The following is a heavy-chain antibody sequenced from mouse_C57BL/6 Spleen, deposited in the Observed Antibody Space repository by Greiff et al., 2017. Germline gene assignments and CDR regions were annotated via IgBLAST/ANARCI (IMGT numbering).Heavy chain of an antibody. CDR2: ISSGSSTI. V-gene: IGHV5-17*01. D-gene: IGHD2-2*01. CDR3: ARPRGYAWFAY. Sequence: EVQLMESGGGLVKPGGSLKLSCAASGFTFSDYGMHWVRQAPEKGLEWVAYISSGSSTIYYADTVQGRVTISRDNAKNTLFLQMTSLRSEGTAMFYCARPRGYAWFAYWGQGTLVTVSA. J-gene: IGHJ3*01. CDR1: GFTFSDYG.